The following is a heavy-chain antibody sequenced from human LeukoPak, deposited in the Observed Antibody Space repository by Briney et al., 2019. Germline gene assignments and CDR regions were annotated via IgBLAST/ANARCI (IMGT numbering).Heavy chain of an antibody. V-gene: IGHV1-69*06. J-gene: IGHJ5*02. Sequence: SVKVSCKASGGTFSSYAISWVRQAPGQGLEWMGGIIPIFGTANYAQKLQGRVTITADKSTSTAYMELSSLRSEDAAVYYCARDRRYDFWRFDPWGQGTLVTVSS. CDR3: ARDRRYDFWRFDP. CDR2: IIPIFGTA. CDR1: GGTFSSYA. D-gene: IGHD3-3*01.